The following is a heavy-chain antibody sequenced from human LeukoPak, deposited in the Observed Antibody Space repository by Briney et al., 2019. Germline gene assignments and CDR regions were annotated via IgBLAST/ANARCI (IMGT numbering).Heavy chain of an antibody. CDR2: ISSSVNTI. J-gene: IGHJ4*02. D-gene: IGHD1-1*01. CDR3: ARSGTQRVTY. Sequence: GGSLRLSCAASGFTFSDYQMSWIRQAPGKGLEWVSYISSSVNTIYYADSVKGRFTISRDNAKTSPDLEMNSLRAEDTAVYYCARSGTQRVTYWGQGTLVTVSS. V-gene: IGHV3-11*01. CDR1: GFTFSDYQ.